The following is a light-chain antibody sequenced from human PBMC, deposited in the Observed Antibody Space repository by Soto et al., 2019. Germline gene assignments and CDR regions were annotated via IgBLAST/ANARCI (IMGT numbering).Light chain of an antibody. CDR1: QGISSR. CDR2: AAS. Sequence: DIQMTQSPSSVSASIGDRVTITCRASQGISSRLAWYQQKPGKAPNLLIYAASSLQSGVPSRFSGSGSETDFTLTIGSLQPEDFATYYCQQSNSFPLTFGGGTKVDIK. V-gene: IGKV1-12*01. CDR3: QQSNSFPLT. J-gene: IGKJ4*01.